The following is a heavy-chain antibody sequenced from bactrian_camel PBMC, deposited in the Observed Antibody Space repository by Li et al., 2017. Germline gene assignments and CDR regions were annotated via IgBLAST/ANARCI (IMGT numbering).Heavy chain of an antibody. Sequence: HVQLVESGGGSVQAGGSLTLSCAVSGYASSAKCMAWSRQTEGAERELAAVIYFGGAGDDRTFHVDSVKGRFTISHDNAKNTLALQMNSLKSEDTGMYYCAAETNCVGSYFFQHGADFGDWGQGTQVTVS. J-gene: IGHJ6*01. D-gene: IGHD2*01. V-gene: IGHV3S54*01. CDR2: IYFGGAGDDRT. CDR1: GYASSAKC. CDR3: AAETNCVGSYFFQHGADFGD.